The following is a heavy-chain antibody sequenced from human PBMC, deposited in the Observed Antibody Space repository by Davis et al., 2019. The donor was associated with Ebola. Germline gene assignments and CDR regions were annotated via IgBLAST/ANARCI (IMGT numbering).Heavy chain of an antibody. V-gene: IGHV3-49*02. D-gene: IGHD6-19*01. Sequence: GRFTISRDDSKSIAYLQMNSLKTEDTAVYYCTRDRYSSGWYQIGLDYWGQGTLVTVSS. CDR3: TRDRYSSGWYQIGLDY. J-gene: IGHJ4*02.